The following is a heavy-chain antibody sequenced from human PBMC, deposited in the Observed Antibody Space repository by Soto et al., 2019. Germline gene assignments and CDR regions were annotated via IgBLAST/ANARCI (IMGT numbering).Heavy chain of an antibody. D-gene: IGHD2-2*01. CDR2: ISADNGNT. CDR3: ARRPWGYCSSTSCSTYYMDV. V-gene: IGHV1-18*01. CDR1: GYSFTSYG. Sequence: QVQLVQSGAEVKKPGASVKVSCKASGYSFTSYGISWVRQAPGQGLEWMGWISADNGNTNYAQKLQGRVTMTTDTSTSTAYMELRSLRSDDTAVYYCARRPWGYCSSTSCSTYYMDVWGKGTTVTVSS. J-gene: IGHJ6*03.